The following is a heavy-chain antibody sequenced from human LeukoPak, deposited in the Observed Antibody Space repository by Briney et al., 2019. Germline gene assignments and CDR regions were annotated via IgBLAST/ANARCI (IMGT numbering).Heavy chain of an antibody. D-gene: IGHD3-22*01. CDR1: GYSFTSYW. CDR2: IYPGDSDT. Sequence: GESLKISCKGSGYSFTSYWIGWVRQMPGKGLEWMGIIYPGDSDTRYSPSFQGQVTISADKSISTAYLQWSSLKASDTAMYYCARQQKYDSNGYPGAFDIWGQGTMVTVSS. J-gene: IGHJ3*02. V-gene: IGHV5-51*01. CDR3: ARQQKYDSNGYPGAFDI.